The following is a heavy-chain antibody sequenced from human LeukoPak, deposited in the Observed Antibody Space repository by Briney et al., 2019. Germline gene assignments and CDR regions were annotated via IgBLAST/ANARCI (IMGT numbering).Heavy chain of an antibody. V-gene: IGHV3-7*01. J-gene: IGHJ4*02. Sequence: GGSLRLSCAASGFTFSSNWMSWVRQAPGKGLEWVANIKQDGSEKYYVDSVKGRFTISRDNAKNSLYLQMNSLRAEDTAVYYCANVYRGSAAAVYWGQGTLVIVSS. CDR3: ANVYRGSAAAVY. CDR2: IKQDGSEK. CDR1: GFTFSSNW. D-gene: IGHD6-13*01.